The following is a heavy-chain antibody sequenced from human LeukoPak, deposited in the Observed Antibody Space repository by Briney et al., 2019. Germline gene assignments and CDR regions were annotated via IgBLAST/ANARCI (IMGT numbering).Heavy chain of an antibody. CDR3: AREMPETYYFDY. CDR2: INPSGGST. CDR1: GYTFTGYY. V-gene: IGHV1-46*01. J-gene: IGHJ4*02. Sequence: ASVKVSCKASGYTFTGYYMHWVRQAPGQGLEWMGNINPSGGSTTYAQRFQDRVFMTGDTSATTVYMELSSLRSEDTAIYYCAREMPETYYFDYWGQGTLVTAPS. D-gene: IGHD2-2*01.